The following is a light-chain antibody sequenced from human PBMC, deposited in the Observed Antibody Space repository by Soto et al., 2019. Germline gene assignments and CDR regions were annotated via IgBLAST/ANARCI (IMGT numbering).Light chain of an antibody. V-gene: IGLV2-11*01. CDR1: SSDIGGYNY. J-gene: IGLJ1*01. CDR3: CSYAGSYTHV. Sequence: QSVLTQPRSVSGSPGQSVTISCTGTSSDIGGYNYVSWYQQHPGKAPKLMIYDVIKRPSGVPDRFSGSKSGNTASLTIYGIQAEDEADYYCCSYAGSYTHVFGTGTKGTVL. CDR2: DVI.